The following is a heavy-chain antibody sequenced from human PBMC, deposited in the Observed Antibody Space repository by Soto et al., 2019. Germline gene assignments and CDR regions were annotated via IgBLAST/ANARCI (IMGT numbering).Heavy chain of an antibody. CDR3: ARRYCSGGSCFFEF. J-gene: IGHJ4*02. D-gene: IGHD2-15*01. CDR2: IYYSGST. Sequence: PSETLSLTCTVSGGSISSCDYYWSWIRQPPGKGLEWIGYIYYSGSTYYNPSLKSRVTISVDTSKNQFSLKLSSVAAAATAVYYCARRYCSGGSCFFEFWGRGTLANVSS. V-gene: IGHV4-30-4*08. CDR1: GGSISSCDYY.